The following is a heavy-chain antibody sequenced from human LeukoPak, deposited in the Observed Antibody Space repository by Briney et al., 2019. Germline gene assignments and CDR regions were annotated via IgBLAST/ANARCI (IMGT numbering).Heavy chain of an antibody. CDR1: GGSFSGYY. V-gene: IGHV4-34*01. J-gene: IGHJ4*02. Sequence: PSETLSLTCAVYGGSFSGYYWSWIRQPPGKGLEWIGEINHSGSTNYNPSLKSRVTISVDTSKNQFSLKLSSVTATDTALYYCARNIVGASYYFDYWGQGTLVTVSS. CDR2: INHSGST. D-gene: IGHD1-26*01. CDR3: ARNIVGASYYFDY.